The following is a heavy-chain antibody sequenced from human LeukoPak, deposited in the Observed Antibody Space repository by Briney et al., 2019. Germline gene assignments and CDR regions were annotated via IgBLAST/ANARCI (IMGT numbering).Heavy chain of an antibody. V-gene: IGHV4-34*01. CDR3: ARGSRQLGSFDP. CDR2: INHSGST. J-gene: IGHJ5*02. Sequence: SETLSLTCTVSGGSISGYYWSWIRQPPGKGLEWIGEINHSGSTNYNPSLKSRVTISVDTSKNQFSLKLSSVTAADTAVYYCARGSRQLGSFDPWGQGTLVTVSS. CDR1: GGSISGYY. D-gene: IGHD6-13*01.